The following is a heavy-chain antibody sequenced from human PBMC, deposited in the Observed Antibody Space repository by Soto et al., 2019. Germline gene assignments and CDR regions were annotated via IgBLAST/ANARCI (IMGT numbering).Heavy chain of an antibody. Sequence: PSETLSLTCTVSGGSIETFYWSWIRQPPRKGLEWIGYISNSGSTSYNPSLESRVTVSVDTAKNEFSLKLNSVTAADTATYYCARILRDSQGWYHNAFWGQGTLVTVS. CDR3: ARILRDSQGWYHNAF. D-gene: IGHD6-19*01. CDR1: GGSIETFY. V-gene: IGHV4-59*01. J-gene: IGHJ4*02. CDR2: ISNSGST.